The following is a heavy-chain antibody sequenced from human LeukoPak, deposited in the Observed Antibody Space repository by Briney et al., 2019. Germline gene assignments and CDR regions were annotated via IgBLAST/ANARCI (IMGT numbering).Heavy chain of an antibody. CDR2: INPSGGST. CDR3: ARGEWGCSGGDCYYFDY. J-gene: IGHJ4*02. Sequence: ASVKVSCKTSGYTFTDYNLHWVRQAPGQRLEWMGIINPSGGSTSYAQKFQGRVTMTRDMSTSTVYMELSSLRSEDTAVYYCARGEWGCSGGDCYYFDYWGQGTLVTVSS. D-gene: IGHD2-21*02. CDR1: GYTFTDYN. V-gene: IGHV1-46*01.